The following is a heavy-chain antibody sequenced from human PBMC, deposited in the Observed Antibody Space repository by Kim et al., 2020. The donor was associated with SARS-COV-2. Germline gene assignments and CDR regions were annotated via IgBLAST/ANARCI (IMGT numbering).Heavy chain of an antibody. V-gene: IGHV3-9*01. CDR2: ISWNSGSI. CDR3: AKDMRSSWSCDIPPYYYYGIDV. J-gene: IGHJ6*02. CDR1: GFTFDDYA. D-gene: IGHD3-10*01. Sequence: GGSLRLSCAASGFTFDDYAMHWVRQAPGKGLEWVSGISWNSGSICYADSVKGRFTISRANAKNSLYLQMNSLRAEDTALYYCAKDMRSSWSCDIPPYYYYGIDVWGQGTTVTVSS.